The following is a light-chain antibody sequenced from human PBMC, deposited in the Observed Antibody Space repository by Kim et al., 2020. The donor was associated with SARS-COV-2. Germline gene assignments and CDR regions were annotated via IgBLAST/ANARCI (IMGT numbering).Light chain of an antibody. V-gene: IGKV1-9*01. CDR2: AAS. CDR1: QGISNY. CDR3: QQFNSYPT. Sequence: SATVGDRVTITCRASQGISNYLAWYQQTPGKAPKLLIYAASTLQSGVPSRFSGSGSGTAFTLTISSLQPEDFATYFCQQFNSYPTFGQGTKVDIK. J-gene: IGKJ1*01.